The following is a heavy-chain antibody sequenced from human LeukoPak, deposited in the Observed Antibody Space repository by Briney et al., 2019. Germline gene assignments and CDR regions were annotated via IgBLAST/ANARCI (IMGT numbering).Heavy chain of an antibody. J-gene: IGHJ4*02. CDR2: IIYTGSA. Sequence: SETLSLTCAVSGGSISSNRYYWGWVRQPPGKGLGWIGSIIYTGSAYYNPSPNRRITISVDTSKNQYSLRLTSVTAADTAIYFCARHPSTPDATYATIDYWGPGSLVAVSS. V-gene: IGHV4-39*01. D-gene: IGHD2-8*01. CDR1: GGSISSNRYY. CDR3: ARHPSTPDATYATIDY.